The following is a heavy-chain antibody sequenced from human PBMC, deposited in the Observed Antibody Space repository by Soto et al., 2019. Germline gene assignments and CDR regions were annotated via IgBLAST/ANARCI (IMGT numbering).Heavy chain of an antibody. Sequence: QVQLQESGPGLVKPSETLSLTCTVSGGSVSSGSYYWSWIRQPPGQGLEWIGYIYYSGSTNYNPSLKSRVTISVDTSNNQFSLKLSSVTAADTAVYYCARYQVDYVSQGLYYFDYWGQGTLVTVSS. V-gene: IGHV4-61*01. J-gene: IGHJ4*02. D-gene: IGHD4-17*01. CDR3: ARYQVDYVSQGLYYFDY. CDR2: IYYSGST. CDR1: GGSVSSGSYY.